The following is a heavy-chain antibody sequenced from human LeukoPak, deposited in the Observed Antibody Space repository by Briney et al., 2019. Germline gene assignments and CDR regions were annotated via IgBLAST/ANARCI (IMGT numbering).Heavy chain of an antibody. CDR3: ARHRYIYGGEDY. J-gene: IGHJ4*02. D-gene: IGHD3-16*01. Sequence: KPSETLSLTCAVYGGSFSGYYWSWIRQPPGKGLEWIGEINHSGSTNYNPSLKSRVTISVDTSKNQFSLKLSSVTAADTAVYYCARHRYIYGGEDYWGQGTLVTVSS. V-gene: IGHV4-34*01. CDR2: INHSGST. CDR1: GGSFSGYY.